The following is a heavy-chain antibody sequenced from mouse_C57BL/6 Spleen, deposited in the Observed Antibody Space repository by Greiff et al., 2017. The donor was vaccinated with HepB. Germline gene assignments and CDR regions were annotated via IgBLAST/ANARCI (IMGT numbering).Heavy chain of an antibody. CDR2: VYPGSGSI. CDR1: GYTFTEYT. J-gene: IGHJ2*01. CDR3: ARHEDLPDYFDY. D-gene: IGHD2-1*01. V-gene: IGHV1-62-2*01. Sequence: VQLQESGAELVKPGASVKLSCKASGYTFTEYTIHWVKQRSGQGLEWIGWVYPGSGSIKYNEKFKDKATLTADKSSITVYMELSRLTSEDSAVYFCARHEDLPDYFDYWGQGTTLTVSS.